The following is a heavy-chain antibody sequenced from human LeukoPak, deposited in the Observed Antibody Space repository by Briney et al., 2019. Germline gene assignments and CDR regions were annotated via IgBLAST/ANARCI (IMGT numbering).Heavy chain of an antibody. D-gene: IGHD6-19*01. CDR1: GYTFTGYY. CDR2: INPNSGGT. V-gene: IGHV1-2*02. CDR3: ARPLSSGLYYFDY. Sequence: HWASVKVSCKASGYTFTGYYMHWVRQAPGQGLEWMGWINPNSGGTNYAQKFQGRVTMTRDTSISTAYMELSRLRSDDTAVYYCARPLSSGLYYFDYWGQGTLVTVSS. J-gene: IGHJ4*02.